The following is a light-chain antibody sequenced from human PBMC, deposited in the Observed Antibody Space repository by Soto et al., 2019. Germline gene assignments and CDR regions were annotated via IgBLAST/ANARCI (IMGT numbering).Light chain of an antibody. CDR1: SSNIGTNY. CDR3: AAWDDSLSGVL. J-gene: IGLJ3*02. CDR2: RNN. Sequence: QSVLSQPPSASGTPGQRVTVPCSGSSSNIGTNYVYWYQQLPATAPKLLIYRNNQRLSGVPDRFAGSKSGTSASLAISGLRSEDEAYYFCAAWDDSLSGVLFGGGTKLTVL. V-gene: IGLV1-47*01.